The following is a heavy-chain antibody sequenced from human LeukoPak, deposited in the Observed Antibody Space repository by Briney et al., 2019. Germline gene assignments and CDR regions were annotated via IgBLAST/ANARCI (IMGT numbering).Heavy chain of an antibody. CDR1: GGSISSSSYY. J-gene: IGHJ3*02. CDR3: ARHVTRVSYITMIVVVIVGAFDI. Sequence: SETLSLTCTVSGGSISSSSYYWGWIRQPPEKGLEWIGSIYYSGSTYYNPSLKSRVTISVDTSKNQFSLKLSSVTAADTAVYYCARHVTRVSYITMIVVVIVGAFDIWGQGTMVTVSS. D-gene: IGHD3-22*01. CDR2: IYYSGST. V-gene: IGHV4-39*01.